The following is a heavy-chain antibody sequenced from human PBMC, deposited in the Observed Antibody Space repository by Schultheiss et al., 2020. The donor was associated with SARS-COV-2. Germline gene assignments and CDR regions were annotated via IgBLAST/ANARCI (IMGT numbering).Heavy chain of an antibody. V-gene: IGHV3-33*08. Sequence: GGSLRLSCAASGFTFSSYGMHWVRQAPGKGLEWVAVIWYDGSNKYYADSVKGRFTISRDNSKNTLYLQMNSLRAEDTAVYYCATGMGKQLPQDYWGQGTLVTVSS. CDR3: ATGMGKQLPQDY. D-gene: IGHD6-13*01. J-gene: IGHJ4*02. CDR2: IWYDGSNK. CDR1: GFTFSSYG.